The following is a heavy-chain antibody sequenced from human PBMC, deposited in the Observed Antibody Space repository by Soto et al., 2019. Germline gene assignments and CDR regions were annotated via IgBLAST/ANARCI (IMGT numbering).Heavy chain of an antibody. CDR1: GGSFSGYY. CDR2: INHSGST. D-gene: IGHD4-17*01. Sequence: SETLSLTCAVYGGSFSGYYWSWIRQPPGKGLEWIGEINHSGSTNYNPSLKGRVTISVDTSKNQFSLKLSSVTAADTAVYYCARGAIDYGGDFDYWGQGTLVTVSS. V-gene: IGHV4-34*01. CDR3: ARGAIDYGGDFDY. J-gene: IGHJ4*02.